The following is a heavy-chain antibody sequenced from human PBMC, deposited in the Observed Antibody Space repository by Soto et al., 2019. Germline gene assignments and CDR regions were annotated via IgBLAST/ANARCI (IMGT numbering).Heavy chain of an antibody. CDR2: ISSDGRET. CDR1: GFTFSDFW. V-gene: IGHV3-7*01. Sequence: GGSLRLSCAASGFTFSDFWMNWVRQAPEKGLEWVAYISSDGRETNHVASVKGRFTISRDNAKNSLYLQMNSLRAEDTTVYYCARWPRLLDSWGQGTLVTVSS. CDR3: ARWPRLLDS. D-gene: IGHD6-6*01. J-gene: IGHJ4*02.